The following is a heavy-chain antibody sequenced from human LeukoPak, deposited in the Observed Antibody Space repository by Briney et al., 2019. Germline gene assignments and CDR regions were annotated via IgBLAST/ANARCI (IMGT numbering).Heavy chain of an antibody. CDR2: ISSSGSTI. J-gene: IGHJ4*02. CDR1: GFTFSSYE. D-gene: IGHD2-21*02. Sequence: PGGSLRLSCAASGFTFSSYEMNWVRQAPGKGLEWVSYISSSGSTIYYADSVKGRFTISRDNSKNTLYLQMNSLRAEDTAVYYCARDKLMGDSYFVYWGQGTLVTVSS. CDR3: ARDKLMGDSYFVY. V-gene: IGHV3-48*03.